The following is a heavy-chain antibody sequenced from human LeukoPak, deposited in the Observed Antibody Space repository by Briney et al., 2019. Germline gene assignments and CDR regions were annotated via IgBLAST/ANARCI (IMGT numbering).Heavy chain of an antibody. V-gene: IGHV4-31*03. J-gene: IGHJ4*02. CDR3: ARDQSTWFFDY. CDR1: GGSISSGGYY. D-gene: IGHD6-13*01. Sequence: TSQTLSLTCTVSGGSISSGGYYWNWIRQHPGKGLEWIGYIYYSGSTYYNPPLKSRVTISVDTSKNPFSLKLSSVTAADTAVYYCARDQSTWFFDYWGQGTLVTVSS. CDR2: IYYSGST.